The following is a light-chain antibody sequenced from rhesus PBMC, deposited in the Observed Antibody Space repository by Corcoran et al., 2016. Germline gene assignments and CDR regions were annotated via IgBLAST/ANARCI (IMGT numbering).Light chain of an antibody. Sequence: DIQMTQSPSSLSASVGDRVTITCQASQGISSRLAWYQQKPGKAPKLLIYAASSLQSGVPSRYSGSGPGTEFTLDISGQQPKDFATYYSQQQNSNPLNFGGGTKVGN. V-gene: IGKV1-33*02. J-gene: IGKJ4*01. CDR2: AAS. CDR1: QGISSR. CDR3: QQQNSNPLN.